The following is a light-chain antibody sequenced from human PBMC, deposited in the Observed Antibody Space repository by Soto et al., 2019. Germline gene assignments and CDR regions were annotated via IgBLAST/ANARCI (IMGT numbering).Light chain of an antibody. CDR3: QQYGSSPPIT. CDR1: QSVSSY. CDR2: GAS. J-gene: IGKJ5*01. V-gene: IGKV3-20*01. Sequence: EIVLTQSPATLSLSPGERATLSCRASQSVSSYLAWYQQKPGQAPRLLIYGASNRATGIPDRFSGSGSGTDFTLTISRLEPEDFAVYYCQQYGSSPPITFGQGTRLENK.